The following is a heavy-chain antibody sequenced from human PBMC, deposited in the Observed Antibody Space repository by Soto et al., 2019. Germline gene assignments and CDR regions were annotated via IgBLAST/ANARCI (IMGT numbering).Heavy chain of an antibody. J-gene: IGHJ5*02. V-gene: IGHV4-31*03. CDR3: ARSVFP. CDR2: IYYSGST. CDR1: GASISSTYW. Sequence: PSETLSLTCFVSGASISSTYWWSWVHQTPGKGLEWIGYIYYSGSTYYNPSLKSRVTISVDTSKNQFSLKLSSVTAADTAVYYCARSVFPWGQGTLVTVSS.